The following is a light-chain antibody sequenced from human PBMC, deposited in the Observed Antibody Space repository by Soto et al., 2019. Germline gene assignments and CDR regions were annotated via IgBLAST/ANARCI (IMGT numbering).Light chain of an antibody. CDR1: GSNIGAGYV. Sequence: QSVLTQPPSLSGAPGQNIIISCTGGGSNIGAGYVHWYQQLPGTAPKLLIYGNTNRPSGVPDRFSGSKSGTSASLVITGLQAEDEADYYCQSYDTGLSGPVVFGGGTKLTVL. J-gene: IGLJ2*01. CDR3: QSYDTGLSGPVV. V-gene: IGLV1-40*01. CDR2: GNT.